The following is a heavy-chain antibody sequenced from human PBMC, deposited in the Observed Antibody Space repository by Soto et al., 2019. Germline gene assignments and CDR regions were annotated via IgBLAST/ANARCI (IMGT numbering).Heavy chain of an antibody. D-gene: IGHD2-2*01. Sequence: SETLSLTCTVSGGSISSYYWIWIRQPPGKGLEWIGYIYYTGTTTYNPSIKSRVTISVDSSKNQFSLNLTSVSAADTAVYYCARVPGPWGQGTLVTVSS. CDR1: GGSISSYY. J-gene: IGHJ5*02. V-gene: IGHV4-59*08. CDR3: ARVPGP. CDR2: IYYTGTT.